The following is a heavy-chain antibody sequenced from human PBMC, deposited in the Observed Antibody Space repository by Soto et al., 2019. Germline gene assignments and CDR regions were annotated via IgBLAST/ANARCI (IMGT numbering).Heavy chain of an antibody. J-gene: IGHJ4*02. Sequence: PSETLSLTCTVSGGSISSYYWSWIRQPPGQGLEWIGYIYYSGSTNYNPSLKSRVTISVDTSKNQFSLKLSSVTAADTAVYYCARRGGCSGGSCHYFDFDYWGQGTLVTVSS. V-gene: IGHV4-59*08. CDR3: ARRGGCSGGSCHYFDFDY. D-gene: IGHD2-15*01. CDR2: IYYSGST. CDR1: GGSISSYY.